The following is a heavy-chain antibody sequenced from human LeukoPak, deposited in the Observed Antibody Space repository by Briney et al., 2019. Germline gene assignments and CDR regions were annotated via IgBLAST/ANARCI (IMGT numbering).Heavy chain of an antibody. CDR2: IRYDGSNK. CDR1: GFTFSSYG. D-gene: IGHD5-12*01. CDR3: AKDGPKRGYSGYVDY. V-gene: IGHV3-30*02. J-gene: IGHJ4*02. Sequence: GGSLRLSCAASGFTFSSYGMHWVRQAPGKGLEWVAFIRYDGSNKYYADSVKGRFTISRDNSKNTLYLQMNSLRAEDTAVYYCAKDGPKRGYSGYVDYWGQGTLVTVSS.